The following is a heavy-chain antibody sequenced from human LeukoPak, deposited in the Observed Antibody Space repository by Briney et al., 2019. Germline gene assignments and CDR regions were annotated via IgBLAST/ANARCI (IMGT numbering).Heavy chain of an antibody. J-gene: IGHJ4*02. CDR1: GGSFSGYY. V-gene: IGHV3-53*01. CDR2: IYSGGST. CDR3: ARAGLVYYFDY. D-gene: IGHD3/OR15-3a*01. Sequence: ETLSLTCAVYGGSFSGYYWSWIRQPPGKGLEWVSGIYSGGSTYYADSVKGRFTISRDNSKNTLYLQMNSLRAEDTAVYYCARAGLVYYFDYWGQGTLVTVSS.